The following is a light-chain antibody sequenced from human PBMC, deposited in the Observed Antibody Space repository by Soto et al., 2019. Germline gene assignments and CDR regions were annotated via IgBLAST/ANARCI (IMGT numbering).Light chain of an antibody. CDR3: QVWDRRSGHAV. V-gene: IGLV3-21*04. CDR2: FDV. CDR1: KIASKS. Sequence: SYVLTQAPSVSVAPGETARITCGGDKIASKSVHWYQQRPGQAPELVIYFDVERPSGIPERFSGSKSENTATLTISRVDAGDEADFYCQVWDRRSGHAVFGGGTQLTVL. J-gene: IGLJ2*01.